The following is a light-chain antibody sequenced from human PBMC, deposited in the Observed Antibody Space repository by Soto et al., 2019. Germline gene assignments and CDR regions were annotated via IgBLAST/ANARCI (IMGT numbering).Light chain of an antibody. CDR1: QSISSL. V-gene: IGKV1-5*01. CDR2: DVS. CDR3: QQYNTFWT. Sequence: DIQMTQSPSTLSASVGDRVTITCRASQSISSLLAWYQQKPGKAPKLLIYDVSNLESGVPSRFSGSGSGTEFTLTISSLQPDDFATYYCQQYNTFWTFGQGTKVDIK. J-gene: IGKJ1*01.